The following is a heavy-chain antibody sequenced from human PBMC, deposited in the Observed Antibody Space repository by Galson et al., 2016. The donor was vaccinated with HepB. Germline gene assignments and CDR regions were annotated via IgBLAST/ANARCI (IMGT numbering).Heavy chain of an antibody. Sequence: SLRLSCAASGFTFSDYWMNWVRQAPGKGLEWVANIRPEGSGKNYVDSVKGRFTISRENPKKSLYLQMNILRAEDTAVYYCARGLDATMGGGWHYGMDVWGQGTTVTVSS. J-gene: IGHJ6*02. CDR1: GFTFSDYW. D-gene: IGHD5-18*01. V-gene: IGHV3-7*01. CDR2: IRPEGSGK. CDR3: ARGLDATMGGGWHYGMDV.